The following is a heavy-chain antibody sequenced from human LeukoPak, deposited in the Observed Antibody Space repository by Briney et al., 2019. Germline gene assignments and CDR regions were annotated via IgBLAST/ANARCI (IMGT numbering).Heavy chain of an antibody. V-gene: IGHV4-59*08. D-gene: IGHD3-9*01. CDR1: GVSIFSYY. J-gene: IGHJ4*02. Sequence: SETLSLTCTVSGVSIFSYYWNWIRQPPGQGLEWIGYSHYSGTTNYNPSLKSRVSISIDTSKSQFSLKLTSATAADTAIYYCATGRSIRYFDYWGQGTLPSVSS. CDR2: SHYSGTT. CDR3: ATGRSIRYFDY.